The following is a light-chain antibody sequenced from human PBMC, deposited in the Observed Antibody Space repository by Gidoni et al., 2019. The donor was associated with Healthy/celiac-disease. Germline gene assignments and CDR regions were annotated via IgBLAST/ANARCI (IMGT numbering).Light chain of an antibody. V-gene: IGKV3-11*01. Sequence: EIVLTQSPATLSLSPGERATLSCRASQSVSSYLAWYQQKPGQAPRLLIYDASNRATGIPARFSVSGSGTDFTLTISRLGPEDFAVYYCQQLSNWPITFGQGTRLEIK. J-gene: IGKJ5*01. CDR3: QQLSNWPIT. CDR2: DAS. CDR1: QSVSSY.